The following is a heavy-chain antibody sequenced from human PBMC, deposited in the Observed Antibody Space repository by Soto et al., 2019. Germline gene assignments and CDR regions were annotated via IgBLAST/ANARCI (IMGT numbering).Heavy chain of an antibody. CDR3: ARHGVDYGDYASYYDYGMDV. V-gene: IGHV4-39*01. D-gene: IGHD4-17*01. Sequence: QVQLQESGPGLVKPSETLSLTCTVSGGSISSSTYYWGWIRQPPGKGLEWIGFIYYSGSAYYNPSLKSPFTDSIATSNNYFARKLTSVTAADTAVFYCARHGVDYGDYASYYDYGMDVWGRGTTVTVSS. CDR1: GGSISSSTYY. J-gene: IGHJ6*02. CDR2: IYYSGSA.